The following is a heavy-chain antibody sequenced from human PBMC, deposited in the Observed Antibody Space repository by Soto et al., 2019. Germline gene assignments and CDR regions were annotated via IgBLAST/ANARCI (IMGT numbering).Heavy chain of an antibody. J-gene: IGHJ4*02. Sequence: SVKVSCKVSGSRFSNYVISWVRQAPGHGLEWLGRIIPIFNSTKYAQSFQGRVTITADKSTSTASLELSSLRSDDTAVYYCAREGRGRKAGYNGLVSLGYWGQGTLVTVSS. CDR3: AREGRGRKAGYNGLVSLGY. D-gene: IGHD2-2*02. CDR2: IIPIFNST. V-gene: IGHV1-69*06. CDR1: GSRFSNYV.